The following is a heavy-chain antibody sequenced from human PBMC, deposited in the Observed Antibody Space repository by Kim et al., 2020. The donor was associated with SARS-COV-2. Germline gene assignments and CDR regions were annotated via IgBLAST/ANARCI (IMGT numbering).Heavy chain of an antibody. D-gene: IGHD2-15*01. J-gene: IGHJ6*01. Sequence: GGSLRLSCAASGFTFSSYAMHWVRQAPGKGLEWVAVISYDGSNKYYADSVKGRFTISRDNSKNTLYLQMNSLRAEDTAVYYCARDFLSPRIKAASYYYG. CDR3: ARDFLSPRIKAASYYYG. CDR2: ISYDGSNK. V-gene: IGHV3-30-3*01. CDR1: GFTFSSYA.